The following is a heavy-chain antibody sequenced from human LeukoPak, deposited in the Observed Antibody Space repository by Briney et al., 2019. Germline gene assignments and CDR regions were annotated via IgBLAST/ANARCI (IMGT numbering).Heavy chain of an antibody. D-gene: IGHD6-13*01. CDR2: IGSNGGST. V-gene: IGHV3-64*01. CDR1: GFTFSSYA. Sequence: GGSLRLSCAASGFTFSSYATQWVGQAQGKGLEYVSAIGSNGGSTYYATSVKGRFPISRDNAKHTLYLQMGSLRAEDMTVYYCARSSRSGYSSSWDYWGRGTLVTVSS. CDR3: ARSSRSGYSSSWDY. J-gene: IGHJ4*02.